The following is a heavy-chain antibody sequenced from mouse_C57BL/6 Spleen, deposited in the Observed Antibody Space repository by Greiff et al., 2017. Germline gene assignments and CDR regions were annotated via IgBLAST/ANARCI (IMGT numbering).Heavy chain of an antibody. CDR1: GFTFSSYA. CDR2: ISDGGSYT. J-gene: IGHJ2*01. D-gene: IGHD2-1*01. CDR3: ARDGVGNYYFDY. V-gene: IGHV5-4*01. Sequence: DVQLVESGGGLVKPGGSLKLSCAASGFTFSSYAMSWVRQTPEKRLEWVATISDGGSYTYYPDNVKGRFTISRDNAKNNLYLQMSHLKSEDTAMYYCARDGVGNYYFDYWGQGTTLTVSS.